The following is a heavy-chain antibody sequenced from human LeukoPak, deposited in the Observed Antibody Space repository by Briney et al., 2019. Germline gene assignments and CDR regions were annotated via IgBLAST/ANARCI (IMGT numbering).Heavy chain of an antibody. Sequence: SETLSLTCAVYGGSFCGYYWSWIRQPPGKGLEWIGEINHSGSTNYNPSLKSRVTISVDTSKNQFSLKLSSVTAADTAVYYCADPKGTYWGQGTLVTVSS. J-gene: IGHJ4*02. V-gene: IGHV4-34*01. CDR1: GGSFCGYY. D-gene: IGHD3-10*01. CDR3: ADPKGTY. CDR2: INHSGST.